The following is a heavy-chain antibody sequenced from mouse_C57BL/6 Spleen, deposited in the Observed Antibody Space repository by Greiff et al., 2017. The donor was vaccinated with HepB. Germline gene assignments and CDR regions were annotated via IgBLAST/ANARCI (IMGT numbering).Heavy chain of an antibody. CDR3: ASFYGSSYEFAY. D-gene: IGHD1-1*01. CDR2: IDPNSGGT. J-gene: IGHJ3*01. CDR1: GYTFTSYW. Sequence: QVQLQQPGAELVKPGASVKLSCKASGYTFTSYWMHWVKQRPGRGLEWIGRIDPNSGGTKYNEKFKSKATLTVDKPSSTAYMQLSGLTSEVSAVYYCASFYGSSYEFAYWGQGTLVTVSA. V-gene: IGHV1-72*01.